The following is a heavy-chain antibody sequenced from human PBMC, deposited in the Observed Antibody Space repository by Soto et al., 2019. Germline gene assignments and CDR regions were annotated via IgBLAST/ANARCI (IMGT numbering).Heavy chain of an antibody. CDR2: ISSSGSTI. J-gene: IGHJ3*02. Sequence: GSLRLSCAASGFTFSDYYMSWIRQAPGKGLEWVSYISSSGSTIYYADSVKGRFTISRDNAKNSLYLQMNSLRAEDTAVYYCARDRVLRYFDWLPTGIAFDIWGQGTMVTVSS. D-gene: IGHD3-9*01. CDR1: GFTFSDYY. CDR3: ARDRVLRYFDWLPTGIAFDI. V-gene: IGHV3-11*01.